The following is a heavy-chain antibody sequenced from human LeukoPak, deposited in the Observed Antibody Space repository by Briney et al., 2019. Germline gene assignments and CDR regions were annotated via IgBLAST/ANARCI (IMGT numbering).Heavy chain of an antibody. Sequence: PGGSLRLSCAASGFTFSSYWMSWVRQAPGKGLEWVAVISYDGSNKYYADSVKGRFTISRDNSKNTLYLQMNSLRAEDTAVYYCARRSGITMIVVGAGYFDYWGQGTLVTVSS. V-gene: IGHV3-30-3*01. CDR1: GFTFSSYW. J-gene: IGHJ4*02. CDR2: ISYDGSNK. D-gene: IGHD3-22*01. CDR3: ARRSGITMIVVGAGYFDY.